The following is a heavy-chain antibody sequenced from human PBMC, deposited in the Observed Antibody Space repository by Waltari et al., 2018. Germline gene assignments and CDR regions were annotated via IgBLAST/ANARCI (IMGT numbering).Heavy chain of an antibody. J-gene: IGHJ4*02. V-gene: IGHV3-49*04. CDR3: TRDGGNVLRFLEWPRNNDY. CDR1: GFTFGDYA. Sequence: EVQLVESGGGLVQPGRSLRLSCTASGFTFGDYAMSWVRQAPGKGLEWVGFIRSKAYGGTTEYAASVKGRFTISRDDSKSIAYLQMNSLKTEDTAVYYCTRDGGNVLRFLEWPRNNDYWGQGTLVTVSS. CDR2: IRSKAYGGTT. D-gene: IGHD3-3*01.